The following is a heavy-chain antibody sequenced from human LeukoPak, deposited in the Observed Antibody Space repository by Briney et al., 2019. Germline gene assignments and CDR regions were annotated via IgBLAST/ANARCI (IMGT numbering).Heavy chain of an antibody. Sequence: GGSLRLSCAASGFTFSTYWMHWVRQAPGKGLEWVSSISTIGGGTYYADSVQGRFTISRDNSKNTLYLQMNSLRAEDTAIYYCAKNYYFDYWGQGSLVTVSS. CDR2: ISTIGGGT. V-gene: IGHV3-23*01. J-gene: IGHJ4*02. CDR1: GFTFSTYW. CDR3: AKNYYFDY. D-gene: IGHD1-7*01.